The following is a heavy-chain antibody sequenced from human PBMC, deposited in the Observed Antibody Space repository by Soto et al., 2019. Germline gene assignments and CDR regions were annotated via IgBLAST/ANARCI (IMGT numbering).Heavy chain of an antibody. J-gene: IGHJ5*02. Sequence: EVQLVESGGGLVKPGGSLRLSCAASGFTFSSYSMNWVRQAPGKGLEWVSSISSSSSYIYYADSVKGRFTISRDNAKNSLYLQMNSLRAEDTAVYYCASGGDDYGDPWGQGTLVTVSS. D-gene: IGHD4-17*01. CDR1: GFTFSSYS. CDR2: ISSSSSYI. V-gene: IGHV3-21*01. CDR3: ASGGDDYGDP.